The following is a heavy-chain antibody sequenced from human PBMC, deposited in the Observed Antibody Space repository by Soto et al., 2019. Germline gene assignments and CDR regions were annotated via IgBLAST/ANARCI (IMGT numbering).Heavy chain of an antibody. J-gene: IGHJ6*02. D-gene: IGHD2-21*02. CDR3: ATVGYCGGDWCYASYYGMDV. Sequence: PSETLSLTCTVSGGSISSYYWSWIRQPPGKGLEWIGYIYYSGSTNYNPSLKSRVTISVDTSKNQFSLKLSSVTAADTAVYFCATVGYCGGDWCYASYYGMDVWGQGTTVTVSS. V-gene: IGHV4-59*08. CDR1: GGSISSYY. CDR2: IYYSGST.